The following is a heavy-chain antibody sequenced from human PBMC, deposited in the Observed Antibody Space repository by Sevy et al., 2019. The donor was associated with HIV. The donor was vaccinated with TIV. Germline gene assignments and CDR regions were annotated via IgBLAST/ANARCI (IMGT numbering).Heavy chain of an antibody. CDR2: IYYSGST. CDR1: GGSISSYY. D-gene: IGHD4-17*01. V-gene: IGHV4-59*01. J-gene: IGHJ4*02. CDR3: ASADYGDYFYFGY. Sequence: SETLSLTCTVSGGSISSYYWSWIRQPPGKGLEWIGYIYYSGSTNYNPSLKSRVTISVDTSKNQFSLKLSSVTAADTAVYYCASADYGDYFYFGYWGQGTLVTVSS.